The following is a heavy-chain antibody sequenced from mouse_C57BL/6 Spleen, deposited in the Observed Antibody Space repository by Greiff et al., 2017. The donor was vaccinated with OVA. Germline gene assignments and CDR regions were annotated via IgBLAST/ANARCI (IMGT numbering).Heavy chain of an antibody. J-gene: IGHJ2*01. D-gene: IGHD1-1*01. Sequence: EVQLVESGGGLVKPGGSLKLSCAASGFTFSSYAMSWVRQTPEKRLEWVATLSDGGSYTYYPDNVKGRFTISRDHAKNNLYLQMSHLKSEDTAMYYCAREGYYGSSYGYFDYWGQGTTLTVSS. CDR1: GFTFSSYA. CDR3: AREGYYGSSYGYFDY. CDR2: LSDGGSYT. V-gene: IGHV5-4*01.